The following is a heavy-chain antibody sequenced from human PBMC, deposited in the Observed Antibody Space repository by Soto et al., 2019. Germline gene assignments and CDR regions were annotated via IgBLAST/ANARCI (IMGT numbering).Heavy chain of an antibody. CDR2: ILSDVEQ. Sequence: QVTLKESGPVLAQATETLTLTCNVSGFSLTNVQKGVVWIRQPPGKALEWLAHILSDVEQSYKSSLKKRLTISQDTSKRQVVLVMTNVEPVDTATYYCARISGRFGASHFDFWGQGSSVIVSS. CDR1: GFSLTNVQKG. D-gene: IGHD3-10*01. CDR3: ARISGRFGASHFDF. J-gene: IGHJ4*02. V-gene: IGHV2-26*01.